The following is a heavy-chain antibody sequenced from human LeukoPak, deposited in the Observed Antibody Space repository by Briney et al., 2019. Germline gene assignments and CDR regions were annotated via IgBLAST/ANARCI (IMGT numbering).Heavy chain of an antibody. V-gene: IGHV4-39*01. D-gene: IGHD4-17*01. Sequence: PSETLSLTCTVSGGSISSYYWGWIRQPPGKGLEWIGSIYYSGSTYYNPSLKSRVTISVDTSKNQFSLKLSSVTAADTAVYYCAYSDHFDNWGQGTLVTVSS. CDR3: AYSDHFDN. CDR2: IYYSGST. CDR1: GGSISSYY. J-gene: IGHJ4*02.